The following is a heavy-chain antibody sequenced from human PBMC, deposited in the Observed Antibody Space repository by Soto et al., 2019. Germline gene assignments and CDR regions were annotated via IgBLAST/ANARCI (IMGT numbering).Heavy chain of an antibody. Sequence: QVLLVQSGGEVKEPGASVKVSCKASGYTFTSYGISWVRQAPGQGLEWMGWISTYNGNTYYAQNLQGRVTMPTDTSTSTAYMELMRLRSDDTAVYYGARGGRFGESGYDYWGQGALVTVSS. CDR2: ISTYNGNT. J-gene: IGHJ4*02. CDR1: GYTFTSYG. CDR3: ARGGRFGESGYDY. D-gene: IGHD3-10*01. V-gene: IGHV1-18*01.